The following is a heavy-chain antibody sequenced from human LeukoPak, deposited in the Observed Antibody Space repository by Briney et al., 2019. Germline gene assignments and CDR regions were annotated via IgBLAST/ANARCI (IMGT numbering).Heavy chain of an antibody. CDR1: GGSISSSSYY. V-gene: IGHV4-39*01. Sequence: SETVSLTCTVSGGSISSSSYYWGWIRQPPGKGLEWIGSIYYSGSTYYNPSLKSRVTISVDTSKNQFSLKLSSVTAADTAVNYCARSRTYYYGSGSYYDYWGQGTLVTVSS. CDR2: IYYSGST. D-gene: IGHD3-10*01. CDR3: ARSRTYYYGSGSYYDY. J-gene: IGHJ4*02.